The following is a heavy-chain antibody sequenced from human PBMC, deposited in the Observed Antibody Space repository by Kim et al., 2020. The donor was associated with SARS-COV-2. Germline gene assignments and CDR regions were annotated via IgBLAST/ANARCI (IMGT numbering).Heavy chain of an antibody. CDR2: INSDGSST. J-gene: IGHJ3*02. CDR3: AREGIYCGGDCYPDAFDI. D-gene: IGHD2-21*02. V-gene: IGHV3-74*01. Sequence: GGSLRLSCAASGFTFSSYWMHWVRQAPGKGLVWVSRINSDGSSTSYADSVKGRFTISRDNAKNTLYLQMNSLRAEDTAVYYCAREGIYCGGDCYPDAFDIWGQGTMVTVSS. CDR1: GFTFSSYW.